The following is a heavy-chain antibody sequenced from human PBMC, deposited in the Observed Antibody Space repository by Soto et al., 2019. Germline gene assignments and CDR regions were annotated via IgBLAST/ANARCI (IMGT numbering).Heavy chain of an antibody. Sequence: SETLSLTCTVSGGSISSSSYYWGWIRQPPGKGLEWIGSIYYSGSTYYNPSLKSRVTISVDTSKNQFSLKLSSVTAADTAVYYCAKLGYCSGGSCYYFDYWGQGTLVTGSS. V-gene: IGHV4-39*01. J-gene: IGHJ4*02. CDR3: AKLGYCSGGSCYYFDY. D-gene: IGHD2-15*01. CDR1: GGSISSSSYY. CDR2: IYYSGST.